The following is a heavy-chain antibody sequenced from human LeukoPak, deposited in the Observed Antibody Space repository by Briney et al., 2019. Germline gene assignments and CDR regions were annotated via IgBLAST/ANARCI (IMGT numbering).Heavy chain of an antibody. Sequence: GGSLRLSCAASGFTFSSYWATWVRQAPGKGLEWVANIDPDGSHQYYVDSVKGRFTISKDNAKNSLYLQMNSLRAEDTAVYYCARDGGRREDYWGQGALVTVSS. J-gene: IGHJ4*02. V-gene: IGHV3-7*01. CDR2: IDPDGSHQ. CDR3: ARDGGRREDY. D-gene: IGHD2-15*01. CDR1: GFTFSSYW.